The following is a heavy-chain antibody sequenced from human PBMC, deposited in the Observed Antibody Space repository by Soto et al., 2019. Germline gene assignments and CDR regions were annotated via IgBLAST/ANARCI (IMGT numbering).Heavy chain of an antibody. Sequence: QVQLVQSGAEVKKPGASVKVSCKASGYTFTSYDINWVRQATGQGLEWMGWMNPNSGNTGYAQKFQGRVTMTRNTSISTAYMELSSLRSEDTAVYYCARGEKQRITMVRGVKLYYYYMDVWGKGTTVTVSS. D-gene: IGHD3-10*01. J-gene: IGHJ6*03. CDR1: GYTFTSYD. V-gene: IGHV1-8*01. CDR3: ARGEKQRITMVRGVKLYYYYMDV. CDR2: MNPNSGNT.